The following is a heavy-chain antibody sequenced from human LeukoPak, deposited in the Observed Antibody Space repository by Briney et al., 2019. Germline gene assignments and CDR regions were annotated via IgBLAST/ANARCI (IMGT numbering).Heavy chain of an antibody. Sequence: SVKVSCKASGGTFSSYAISWVRQAPGQGLEWMGGIIPIFGTANYAQRFQGRVTITADESTSTAYMELSSLRSEDTAVYYCAREGIISTVVTPDAFDIWGQGTMVTVSS. D-gene: IGHD4-23*01. J-gene: IGHJ3*02. CDR3: AREGIISTVVTPDAFDI. CDR2: IIPIFGTA. V-gene: IGHV1-69*13. CDR1: GGTFSSYA.